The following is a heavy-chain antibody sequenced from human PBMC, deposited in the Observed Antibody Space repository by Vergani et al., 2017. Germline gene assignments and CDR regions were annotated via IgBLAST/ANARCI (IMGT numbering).Heavy chain of an antibody. CDR2: IRYDGSNK. Sequence: VQLLESGGGLVQPGGSLRLSCAASGFTFSSYGMHWVRQAPGKGLEWVAFIRYDGSNKYYADSVKGRFTISRDNSKNTLYLQMNSLRAEDTAVYYCAKTAAGIRYYYYGMDVWGQGTTVTVSS. J-gene: IGHJ6*02. CDR1: GFTFSSYG. D-gene: IGHD6-13*01. CDR3: AKTAAGIRYYYYGMDV. V-gene: IGHV3-30*02.